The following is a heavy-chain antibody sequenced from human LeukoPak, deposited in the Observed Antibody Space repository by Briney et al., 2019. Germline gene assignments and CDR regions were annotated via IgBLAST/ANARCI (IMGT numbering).Heavy chain of an antibody. J-gene: IGHJ3*02. CDR3: ARVSLGDAFDI. CDR2: IFTSGRP. Sequence: PSETLSLTCDVSGGFISGGTHYWTWIRQPVGKGLEWLGRIFTSGRPAYNSSLESRLTISIDKAKNQFYLKLTSVTAADTAVYYCARVSLGDAFDIWGQGTMVTVSS. CDR1: GGFISGGTHY. V-gene: IGHV4-61*02.